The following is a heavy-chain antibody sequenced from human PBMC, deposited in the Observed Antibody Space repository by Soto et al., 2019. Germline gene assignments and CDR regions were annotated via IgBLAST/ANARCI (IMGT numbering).Heavy chain of an antibody. CDR2: TYYRSKWYN. V-gene: IGHV6-1*01. D-gene: IGHD2-2*01. J-gene: IGHJ4*02. Sequence: QSQTLSLTCAISGDSVSSNSAAWNWIRQSPSRGLEWLGRTYYRSKWYNDYAVSVKSRITINPDTSKNQFSLQLNSVTPEYTAVYYCARDFVVVPAAIFDYWGQGTLVTVSS. CDR1: GDSVSSNSAA. CDR3: ARDFVVVPAAIFDY.